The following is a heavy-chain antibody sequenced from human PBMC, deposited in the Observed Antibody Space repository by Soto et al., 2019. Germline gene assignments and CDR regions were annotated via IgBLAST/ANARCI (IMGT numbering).Heavy chain of an antibody. J-gene: IGHJ4*02. D-gene: IGHD6-19*01. CDR2: ISSSGSTI. Sequence: QVQLVESGGGLVKPGGSLRLSCAASGFTFSDYYMSWIRQAPGKGLEWVSYISSSGSTIYYADSVKGRFTISRDNDENSLYLQMNSLRDEDTAGYYCAREGRSSGWFSLEHHGVDYWGQGTLVTVSS. CDR3: AREGRSSGWFSLEHHGVDY. V-gene: IGHV3-11*01. CDR1: GFTFSDYY.